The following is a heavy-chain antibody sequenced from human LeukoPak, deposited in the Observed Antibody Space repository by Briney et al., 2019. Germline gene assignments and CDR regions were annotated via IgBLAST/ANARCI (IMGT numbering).Heavy chain of an antibody. CDR1: GFTFSSYS. J-gene: IGHJ4*02. Sequence: GGSLRLSCAASGFTFSSYSMNWVRQAPGKGLEWVSSISSSSSYIYYADSVKGRFTISRDNAKNSLYLQMNSLRAEDTAVYYCARDIRCSLATSCSFFDYWGQGTLVTVSS. D-gene: IGHD2-2*01. CDR2: ISSSSSYI. CDR3: ARDIRCSLATSCSFFDY. V-gene: IGHV3-21*01.